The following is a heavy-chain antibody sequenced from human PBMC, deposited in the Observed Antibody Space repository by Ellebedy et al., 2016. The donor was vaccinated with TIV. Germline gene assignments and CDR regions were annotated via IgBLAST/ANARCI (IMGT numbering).Heavy chain of an antibody. V-gene: IGHV1-8*01. Sequence: AASVKVSCKASGYTFTTYDISWVRQATGQGLEYMGWMNPNSGETDYAQKFQGRVTMTRNTSTSTAYLELSSLRSEDTAVYWCARGTGRFDPWGQGTLVTVSS. CDR1: GYTFTTYD. CDR3: ARGTGRFDP. J-gene: IGHJ5*02. CDR2: MNPNSGET.